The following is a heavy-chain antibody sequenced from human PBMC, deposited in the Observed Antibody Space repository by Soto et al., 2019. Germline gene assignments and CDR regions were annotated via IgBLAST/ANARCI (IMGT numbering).Heavy chain of an antibody. Sequence: SGPTLVNPTQTLTLTCTFSGFSLTTSGASVGWVRQPPGKALEWLALIYWDDDKRYSPSLKSRLTITKDTSKNQVVLTMTNMDPVDTATYYCARMRGSSWYFDYWAQRTLVTVSS. D-gene: IGHD6-13*01. CDR3: ARMRGSSWYFDY. CDR1: GFSLTTSGAS. J-gene: IGHJ4*02. V-gene: IGHV2-5*02. CDR2: IYWDDDK.